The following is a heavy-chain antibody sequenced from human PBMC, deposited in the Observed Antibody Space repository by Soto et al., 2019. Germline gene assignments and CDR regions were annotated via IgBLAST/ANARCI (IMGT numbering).Heavy chain of an antibody. CDR2: IYWDDDK. Sequence: QITLKESGPTLVKPTQTLTLTCTFSGFSLTTGGVAVGWIRQPPGKALEWLALIYWDDDKRYSPSLKSRLSIIKDTSNNQVVLTMTIMDPVDTLTYCCPHSECSGAHCYWRWYFVLWGGGTLVTVSS. J-gene: IGHJ2*01. V-gene: IGHV2-5*02. D-gene: IGHD2-15*01. CDR1: GFSLTTGGVA. CDR3: PHSECSGAHCYWRWYFVL.